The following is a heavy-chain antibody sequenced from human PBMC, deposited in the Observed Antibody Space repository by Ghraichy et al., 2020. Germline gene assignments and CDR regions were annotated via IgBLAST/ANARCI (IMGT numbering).Heavy chain of an antibody. J-gene: IGHJ2*01. D-gene: IGHD4-17*01. CDR3: AREGGLTTVTGYFDL. Sequence: GSLNISCAASEFTFNIYAMGWVRQAPGKGLEWVSAIGGSGSRTYYADSVKGRFTISRDNYRNTLFLQMTSLRVEDTAVYYCAREGGLTTVTGYFDLWGRGTLVTVSS. V-gene: IGHV3-23*01. CDR1: EFTFNIYA. CDR2: IGGSGSRT.